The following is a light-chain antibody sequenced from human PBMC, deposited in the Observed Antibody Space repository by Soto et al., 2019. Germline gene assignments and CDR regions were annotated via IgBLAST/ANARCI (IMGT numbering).Light chain of an antibody. CDR3: QQYDNWPPYT. J-gene: IGKJ2*01. CDR2: GAS. CDR1: QSVSSN. Sequence: EIVMTQSPAILSVSPGERATLYCRASQSVSSNLAWYQQRPGQAPRLLIYGASTRATGFPARFSGSGSGTEFTLTISGPQSEDFAVYYCQQYDNWPPYTFGQGTKVDIK. V-gene: IGKV3-15*01.